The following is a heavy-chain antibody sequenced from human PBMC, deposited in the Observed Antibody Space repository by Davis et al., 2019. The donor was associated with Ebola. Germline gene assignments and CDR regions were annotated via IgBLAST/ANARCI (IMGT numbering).Heavy chain of an antibody. CDR2: ISGSGGST. CDR3: AKDTTTFCAGDCYRTQFDY. J-gene: IGHJ4*02. V-gene: IGHV3-23*01. CDR1: GFTFSSYA. D-gene: IGHD2-21*02. Sequence: PGGSLRLSCAASGFTFSSYAMSWVRQAPGKGLEWVSAISGSGGSTYYADSVKGRFTISRDNSKNTLYLQMNSLRPEDTAVYYCAKDTTTFCAGDCYRTQFDYWGQGTLVTVSS.